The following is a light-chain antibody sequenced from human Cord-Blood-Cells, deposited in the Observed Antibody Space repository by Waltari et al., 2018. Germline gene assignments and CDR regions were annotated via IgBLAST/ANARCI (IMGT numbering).Light chain of an antibody. CDR2: GAS. Sequence: EIVLTQSPGTLSLSPGERAHLSCTASQSVRSSYLDWYQQKPGQAPRLLIYGASSRATRIPDRFSGSRSGTDFTLTISRLEPEDFAVYYCQQYGSSPPYSFGQGTKLEIK. J-gene: IGKJ2*03. CDR3: QQYGSSPPYS. V-gene: IGKV3-20*01. CDR1: QSVRSSY.